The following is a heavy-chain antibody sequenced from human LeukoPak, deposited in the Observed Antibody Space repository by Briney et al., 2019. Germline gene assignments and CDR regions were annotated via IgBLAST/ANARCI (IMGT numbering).Heavy chain of an antibody. D-gene: IGHD2-15*01. CDR2: ISSSGRAI. CDR3: ASKGGFDD. J-gene: IGHJ4*02. V-gene: IGHV3-48*03. Sequence: LEWVSYISSSGRAIFYADSVKGRFTISRDNAKNSLFLQMNSLRAEDTAFYYCASKGGFDDWGQGTLVTVSS.